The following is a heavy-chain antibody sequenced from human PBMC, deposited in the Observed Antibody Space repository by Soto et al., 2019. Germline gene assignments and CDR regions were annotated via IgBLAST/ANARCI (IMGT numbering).Heavy chain of an antibody. CDR3: AAELGFGKLSVV. CDR1: GDTFKNCV. Sequence: QVQVVQSGVEVRRPGSSVKVSCKASGDTFKNCVISWVRQAPGQGLEWMGGIIPLFGTTDFAQRFQGRLTITTDESTTTAYMELSRLISEDTATYYCAAELGFGKLSVVWGQGTTVTVSS. D-gene: IGHD3-10*01. V-gene: IGHV1-69*01. CDR2: IIPLFGTT. J-gene: IGHJ6*02.